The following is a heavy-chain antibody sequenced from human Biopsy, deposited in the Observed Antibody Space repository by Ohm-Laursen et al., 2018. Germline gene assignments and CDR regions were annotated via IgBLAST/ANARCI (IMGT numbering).Heavy chain of an antibody. D-gene: IGHD1-14*01. CDR2: IYTSGIT. J-gene: IGHJ5*02. CDR3: ARDRDRRGWFDP. CDR1: GGSFSEYY. Sequence: GTLSLTCAVYGGSFSEYYWTWIRQPPGKGLEWIGQIYTSGITNYNPSLKSRVTMSVDTSKNKFSLRVSSVTAADTAVYYCARDRDRRGWFDPWGQGTLVTVSS. V-gene: IGHV4-59*10.